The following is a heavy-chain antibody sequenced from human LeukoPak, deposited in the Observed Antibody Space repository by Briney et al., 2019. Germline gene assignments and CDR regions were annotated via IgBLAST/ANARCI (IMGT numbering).Heavy chain of an antibody. Sequence: KGGESLKISCKGSGYSFTSYWIGWVRQMPGKGLEWMGIIYPGDSDTRYSPSFQGQVTISADKSISTAYLQWSSLKASDTAMYYCARHMGHGRKRYCSSSSCYGGLDYWGQGTLVTVSS. J-gene: IGHJ4*02. CDR2: IYPGDSDT. CDR3: ARHMGHGRKRYCSSSSCYGGLDY. D-gene: IGHD2-2*01. V-gene: IGHV5-51*01. CDR1: GYSFTSYW.